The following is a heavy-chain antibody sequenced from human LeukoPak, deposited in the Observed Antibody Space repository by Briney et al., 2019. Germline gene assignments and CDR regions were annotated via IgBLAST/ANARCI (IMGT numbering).Heavy chain of an antibody. D-gene: IGHD3-22*01. CDR2: ISSSGSTI. J-gene: IGHJ4*02. V-gene: IGHV3-11*04. CDR1: GFTFSDYY. Sequence: PGGSLRLSCAASGFTFSDYYMSWIRQAPGKGLEWVSYISSSGSTIYYADSVKGRFTISRDNAKNSLYLQMNSLRAEDTAVYYCARDLRYDSSGYYPGGDYWGQGTLVTVSS. CDR3: ARDLRYDSSGYYPGGDY.